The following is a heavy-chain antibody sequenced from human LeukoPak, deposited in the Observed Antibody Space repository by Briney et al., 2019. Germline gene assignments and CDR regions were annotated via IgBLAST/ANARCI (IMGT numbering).Heavy chain of an antibody. Sequence: GGSLRLSCAASGFTFSSYSMNWVRQAPGKGLEWVSFITRSSNYIYYADSVKGRFTISRDNAKNSLYLQMNSLRAEDTAVYYCARDLSGVTRYTYGRGIDYWGQGTLVTVSS. CDR1: GFTFSSYS. CDR2: ITRSSNYI. V-gene: IGHV3-21*01. D-gene: IGHD5-18*01. CDR3: ARDLSGVTRYTYGRGIDY. J-gene: IGHJ4*02.